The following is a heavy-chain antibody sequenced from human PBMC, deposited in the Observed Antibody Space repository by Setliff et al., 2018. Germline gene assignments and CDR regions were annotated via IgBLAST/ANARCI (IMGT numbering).Heavy chain of an antibody. CDR3: ARLPRTVTHFDY. D-gene: IGHD4-17*01. Sequence: SETLSLTCTVSGASINNHFWSWIRQPPGKGLEWIGYLSHSGSSNYNPSLQSRVSISVDTSKNQLSLKLDSLAAADTAVYFCARLPRTVTHFDYWGQGALVTVSS. CDR2: LSHSGSS. J-gene: IGHJ4*02. V-gene: IGHV4-59*11. CDR1: GASINNHF.